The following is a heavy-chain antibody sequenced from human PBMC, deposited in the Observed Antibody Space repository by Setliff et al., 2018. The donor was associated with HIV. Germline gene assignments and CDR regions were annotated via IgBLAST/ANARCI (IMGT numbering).Heavy chain of an antibody. D-gene: IGHD3-10*01. CDR1: GYLFTGYY. CDR3: AREGSPIYYFDY. J-gene: IGHJ4*02. CDR2: INVNSGGT. V-gene: IGHV1-2*02. Sequence: ASVKVSCKASGYLFTGYYMHWVREAPGQGLEWMGWINVNSGGTKYAQKFQGRVTMTRDTSISTAYMEVSSLRSDDTAVYYCAREGSPIYYFDYWSQGTLVTVSS.